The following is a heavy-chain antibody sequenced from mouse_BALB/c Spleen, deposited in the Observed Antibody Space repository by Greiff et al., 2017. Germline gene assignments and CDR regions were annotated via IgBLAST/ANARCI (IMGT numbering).Heavy chain of an antibody. J-gene: IGHJ2*01. CDR2: ISYSGST. V-gene: IGHV3-2*02. Sequence: EVQLKESGPGLVKPSQSLSLTCTVTGYSITSDYAWNWIRQFPGNKLEWMGYISYSGSTSYNPSLKSRISITRDTSKNQFFLQLNSVTTEDTATYYCARLLNYYGNSFDYWGQGTTLTVSS. CDR3: ARLLNYYGNSFDY. D-gene: IGHD2-1*01. CDR1: GYSITSDYA.